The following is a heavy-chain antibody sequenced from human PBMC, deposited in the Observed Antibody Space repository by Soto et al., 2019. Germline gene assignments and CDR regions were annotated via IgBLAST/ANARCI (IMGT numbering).Heavy chain of an antibody. Sequence: SETLSLTCTVSGVSISSSSYYWGWIRQPPGKGLEWIGSIHYSGSTYYKTSLRSRVTISVDTSKNQFSLKVASMTAADTAVYYCARSGPLWFGELSHFDYWGQGTLVTVSS. CDR3: ARSGPLWFGELSHFDY. J-gene: IGHJ4*02. V-gene: IGHV4-39*01. D-gene: IGHD3-10*01. CDR2: IHYSGST. CDR1: GVSISSSSYY.